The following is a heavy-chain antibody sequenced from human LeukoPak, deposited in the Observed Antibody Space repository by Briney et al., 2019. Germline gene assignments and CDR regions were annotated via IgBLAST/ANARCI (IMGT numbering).Heavy chain of an antibody. J-gene: IGHJ4*02. CDR3: ARGPLDYDSSGYNDY. CDR2: INHSGST. CDR1: GGSISSSSYY. V-gene: IGHV4-39*07. Sequence: SETLSLTCTVSGGSISSSSYYWGWIRQPPGKGLEWIGEINHSGSTNYNPSLKSRVTISVDTSKNQFSLKLSSVTAADTAVYYCARGPLDYDSSGYNDYWGQGTLVTVSS. D-gene: IGHD3-22*01.